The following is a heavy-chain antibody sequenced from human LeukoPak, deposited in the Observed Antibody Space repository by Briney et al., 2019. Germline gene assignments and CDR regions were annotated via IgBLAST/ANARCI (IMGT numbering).Heavy chain of an antibody. Sequence: EASVKVSCKASGYTFTGYYMHWVRQAPGQGLEWMGWINPNSGGTDYAQKFQGRVTMTRDTSISTAYMELSRLRSDDTAVYYCAREYRGGDSSGYNHWGQGTLVTVSS. D-gene: IGHD3-22*01. CDR1: GYTFTGYY. CDR2: INPNSGGT. J-gene: IGHJ5*02. V-gene: IGHV1-2*02. CDR3: AREYRGGDSSGYNH.